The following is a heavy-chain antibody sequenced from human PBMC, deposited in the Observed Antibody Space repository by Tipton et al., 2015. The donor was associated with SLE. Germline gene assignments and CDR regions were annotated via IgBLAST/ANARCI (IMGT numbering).Heavy chain of an antibody. D-gene: IGHD5-24*01. J-gene: IGHJ3*02. V-gene: IGHV4-59*06. Sequence: TLSLTCTVSGGSISSYYWSWIRQPAGKGLEWIGYIYYSGSTYYNPSLKSRVTISVDTSKNQFSLKLSSVTAADTAVYYCARDGKAFDIWGQGTMVTVSS. CDR3: ARDGKAFDI. CDR1: GGSISSYY. CDR2: IYYSGST.